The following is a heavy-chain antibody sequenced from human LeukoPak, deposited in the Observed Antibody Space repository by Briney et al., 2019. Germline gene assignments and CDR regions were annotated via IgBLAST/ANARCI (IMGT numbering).Heavy chain of an antibody. J-gene: IGHJ4*02. CDR2: VSSDSRTI. Sequence: GGSLRLPCAASGFTFDDYAMNWVRQAPGKGLEGVSYVSSDSRTIYYADSVKGRFTISRDNAKNSLYLQMKSLRDEDTAVYYCARYGSGTSYITNYFDYWGQGTLVTVSS. D-gene: IGHD3-10*01. CDR3: ARYGSGTSYITNYFDY. CDR1: GFTFDDYA. V-gene: IGHV3-48*02.